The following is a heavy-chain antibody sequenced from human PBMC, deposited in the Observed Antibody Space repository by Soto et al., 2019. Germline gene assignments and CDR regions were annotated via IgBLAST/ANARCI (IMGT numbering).Heavy chain of an antibody. D-gene: IGHD4-17*01. CDR1: GFTFSSYA. CDR3: AKAGDYLGTRLDY. J-gene: IGHJ4*02. Sequence: RLSCAASGFTFSSYAMSWVRQAPGKGLEWVSAISGSGGSTYYADSVKGRFTISRDNSKNTLYLQMNSLRAEDTAVYYCAKAGDYLGTRLDYWGQGTLVTVSS. V-gene: IGHV3-23*01. CDR2: ISGSGGST.